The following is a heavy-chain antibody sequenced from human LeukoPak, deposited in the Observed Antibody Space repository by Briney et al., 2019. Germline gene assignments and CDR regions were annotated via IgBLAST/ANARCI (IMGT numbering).Heavy chain of an antibody. V-gene: IGHV4-30-4*08. Sequence: SQTLSLTCTVSGGSISRGGYYWIWIRQQPGKGLEWIGYIYYSGTIYSNPSLRSRISISVDTSKNQFSLKLSSVTAADTAVYYCATYYDSSGPSFDYWGQGTLVTVSS. CDR3: ATYYDSSGPSFDY. D-gene: IGHD3-22*01. CDR1: GGSISRGGYY. J-gene: IGHJ4*02. CDR2: IYYSGTI.